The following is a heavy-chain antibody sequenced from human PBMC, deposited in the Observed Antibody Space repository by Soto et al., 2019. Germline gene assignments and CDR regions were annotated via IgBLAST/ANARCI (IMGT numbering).Heavy chain of an antibody. CDR2: IIPIFGTA. CDR1: GGTFSSYA. V-gene: IGHV1-69*13. J-gene: IGHJ4*02. D-gene: IGHD6-19*01. Sequence: SVKVSCKASGGTFSSYAISWVRQAPGQGLEWMGGIIPIFGTANYAQKFQGRVTITADESTSTAYMELSSLRSDDTAVYYCARSKYSSGWALGYWGQGTLVTVSS. CDR3: ARSKYSSGWALGY.